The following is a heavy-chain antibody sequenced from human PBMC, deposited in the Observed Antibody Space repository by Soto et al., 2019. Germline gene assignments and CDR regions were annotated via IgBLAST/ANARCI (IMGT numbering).Heavy chain of an antibody. Sequence: ASVKVSCKASGYTFSSHDINWVRQAHGQGLEWMGWMNPNSGNTGYAQKFQGRLTMTSSTSISTAYMELSSLRSEDTAVYYCARSRLGYFDYWGQGSLVTVSS. V-gene: IGHV1-8*01. CDR2: MNPNSGNT. CDR1: GYTFSSHD. J-gene: IGHJ4*02. CDR3: ARSRLGYFDY. D-gene: IGHD3-9*01.